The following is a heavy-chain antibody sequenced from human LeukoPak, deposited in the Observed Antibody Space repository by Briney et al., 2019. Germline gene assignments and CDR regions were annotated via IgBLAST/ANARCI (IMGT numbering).Heavy chain of an antibody. CDR3: ARGHYGDCPYYYYGMDV. D-gene: IGHD4-17*01. V-gene: IGHV1-69*01. CDR2: IVPIFGTA. Sequence: SVKVSCKASGGTFSSYAISWVRQAPGQGLEWMGGIVPIFGTANYAQKFQGRVTITADESTSTAYMELSSLRSEDTAVYYCARGHYGDCPYYYYGMDVWGKGTTVTVSS. CDR1: GGTFSSYA. J-gene: IGHJ6*04.